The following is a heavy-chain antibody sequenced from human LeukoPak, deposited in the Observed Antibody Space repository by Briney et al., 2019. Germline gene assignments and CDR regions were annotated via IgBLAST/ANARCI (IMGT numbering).Heavy chain of an antibody. J-gene: IGHJ3*02. CDR3: VRHSSLNAFDI. Sequence: PSETPSLTCTVSGGSISSYYWSWIRQPPGKGLEWIGYIYYSGSTNYNPSLKSRVTISVDTSKNQFSLKLSSVTAADTAVYYCVRHSSLNAFDIWGQGTMVTVSS. CDR1: GGSISSYY. CDR2: IYYSGST. V-gene: IGHV4-59*01. D-gene: IGHD3-9*01.